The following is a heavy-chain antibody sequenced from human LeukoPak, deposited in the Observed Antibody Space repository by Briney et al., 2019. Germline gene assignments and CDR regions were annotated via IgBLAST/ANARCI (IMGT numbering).Heavy chain of an antibody. J-gene: IGHJ3*02. CDR3: AKDMRQRYCSGSSCYRNSAFDI. CDR1: GFNFSYYA. Sequence: GGSLRLSCAASGFNFSYYAMHWVRHLPGKGLEWVSGISLNSENRAYADPLKVEFIIYRDNAKTSLYLKRNRPRAENTACYYVAKDMRQRYCSGSSCYRNSAFDIWGQGTMVTVSS. D-gene: IGHD2-2*02. CDR2: ISLNSENR. V-gene: IGHV3-9*01.